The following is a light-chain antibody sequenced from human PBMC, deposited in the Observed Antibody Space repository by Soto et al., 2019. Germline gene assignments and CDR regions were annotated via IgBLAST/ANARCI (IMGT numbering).Light chain of an antibody. J-gene: IGKJ2*01. CDR1: QNIGSN. CDR2: GAS. V-gene: IGKV3-15*01. CDR3: QQYNNWPPYT. Sequence: ELVMTQYPATLSASPGERVILSCGASQNIGSNLSWYQQRPGQAPRLLMYGASTRATETPARFSGSGSATDFTITISSLQSEDFAVYYCQQYNNWPPYTFGQGTKVDIK.